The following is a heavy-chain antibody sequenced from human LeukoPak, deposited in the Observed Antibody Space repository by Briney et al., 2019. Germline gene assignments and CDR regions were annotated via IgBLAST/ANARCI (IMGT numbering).Heavy chain of an antibody. J-gene: IGHJ4*02. Sequence: GGSLRLSCAASGFTFSSYSMNWVRQAPGKGLEWVSSISSSSSYIYYADSVKGRFTISRDNAKNSLYLQMNSLRAEDTAVYYCARGDEEMYYYDSSGYQFDYWGQGTLVTVSS. CDR3: ARGDEEMYYYDSSGYQFDY. V-gene: IGHV3-21*01. D-gene: IGHD3-22*01. CDR1: GFTFSSYS. CDR2: ISSSSSYI.